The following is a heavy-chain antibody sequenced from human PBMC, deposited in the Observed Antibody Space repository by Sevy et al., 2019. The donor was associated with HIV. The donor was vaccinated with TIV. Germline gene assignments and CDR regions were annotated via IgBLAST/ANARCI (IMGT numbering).Heavy chain of an antibody. CDR2: ISNDGSDK. J-gene: IGHJ6*02. Sequence: GGSLRLSCAVSGFSFSKYGMHWVRQAPGKGLEWVALISNDGSDKNYVESVKDRFTISRDNSKDTLYLQMNSLRAEDTAVYYCANSRGRFDGSSWIYYYYFMDVWGQGTTVTVSS. CDR1: GFSFSKYG. D-gene: IGHD6-13*01. V-gene: IGHV3-30*18. CDR3: ANSRGRFDGSSWIYYYYFMDV.